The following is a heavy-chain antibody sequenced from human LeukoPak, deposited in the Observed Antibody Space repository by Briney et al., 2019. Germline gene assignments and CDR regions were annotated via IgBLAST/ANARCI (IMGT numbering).Heavy chain of an antibody. D-gene: IGHD3-16*01. CDR2: IYYSGST. CDR3: ARATSEGEYYFDY. J-gene: IGHJ4*02. Sequence: PSETLSLTCTVSGGSISSYYWSWIRQPPGKGLEWIGSIYYSGSTNYSPSLKSRVTISVDTSKNQFSLKLSSVTAADTAVYYCARATSEGEYYFDYWGQGTLVTVSS. V-gene: IGHV4-59*01. CDR1: GGSISSYY.